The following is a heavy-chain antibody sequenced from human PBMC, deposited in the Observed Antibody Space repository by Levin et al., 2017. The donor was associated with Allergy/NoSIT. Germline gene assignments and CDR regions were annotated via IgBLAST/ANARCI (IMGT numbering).Heavy chain of an antibody. CDR1: GYSFTSYW. J-gene: IGHJ4*02. V-gene: IGHV5-51*01. Sequence: GESLKISCKGSGYSFTSYWIAWVRQMPGKGLEWMGIIHPGDFDTRYSPSFQGQVSISVDRSISTAYLQWSGLKASDTAMYYCAGETGGSGSYYNVWGQGTGVTVSS. CDR2: IHPGDFDT. CDR3: AGETGGSGSYYNV. D-gene: IGHD3-10*01.